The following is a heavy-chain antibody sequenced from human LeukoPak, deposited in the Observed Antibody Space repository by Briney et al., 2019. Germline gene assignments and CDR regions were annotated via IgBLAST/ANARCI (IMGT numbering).Heavy chain of an antibody. CDR3: ASLNYDFWSGHEDY. CDR1: GGSISSYY. D-gene: IGHD3-3*01. J-gene: IGHJ4*02. V-gene: IGHV4-4*07. CDR2: IYTSGST. Sequence: PSETLSLTCTVSGGSISSYYWSWIRQPAGKGLEWIGRIYTSGSTNYNPSLKSRVTMSVDTSKNQFSLKPSSVTAADTAVYYCASLNYDFWSGHEDYWGQGTLVTVSS.